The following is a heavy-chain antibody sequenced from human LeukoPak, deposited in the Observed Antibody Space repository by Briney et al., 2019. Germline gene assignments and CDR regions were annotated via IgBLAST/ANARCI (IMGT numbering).Heavy chain of an antibody. CDR1: GFTFSSYA. D-gene: IGHD1-26*01. CDR2: ISSSSSYI. Sequence: KPGGSLRLSCAASGFTFSSYAMSWVRQAPGKGLEWVSSISSSSSYIYYADSVKGRFTISRDNAKNSLYLQMNSLRAEDTAVYYCARDPILPGATGGADYWGQGTLVTVSS. CDR3: ARDPILPGATGGADY. J-gene: IGHJ4*02. V-gene: IGHV3-21*01.